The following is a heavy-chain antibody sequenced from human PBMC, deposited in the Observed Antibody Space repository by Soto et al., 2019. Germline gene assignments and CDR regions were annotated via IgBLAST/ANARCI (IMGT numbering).Heavy chain of an antibody. D-gene: IGHD3-10*01. CDR3: AKMAWLGDPPGGDF. Sequence: EVQLLESGGGFIQPGGSLGLSCAASGFTFSNSVMAWVRQAPGKGLEWVSAISATGTISFYGDSVKCRFTVSRDNSKDTLYLHMGSLRADDTALYYCAKMAWLGDPPGGDFWGQGTLVTVSS. J-gene: IGHJ4*02. V-gene: IGHV3-23*01. CDR1: GFTFSNSV. CDR2: ISATGTIS.